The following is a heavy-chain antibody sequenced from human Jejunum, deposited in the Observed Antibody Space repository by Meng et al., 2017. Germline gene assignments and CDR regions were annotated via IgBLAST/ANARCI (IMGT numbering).Heavy chain of an antibody. CDR2: VYPDDSGT. Sequence: GESLKISCKGSGYSFSDYWIGWVRQMPGKGLEWMGMVYPDDSGTKYSPSFQGQVTISADKSISTASLQWSSLKASDTAMYYCARHPRGSYDRTRLFAFDIWGQGTMVTVSS. D-gene: IGHD3-16*01. V-gene: IGHV5-51*01. CDR1: GYSFSDYW. J-gene: IGHJ3*02. CDR3: ARHPRGSYDRTRLFAFDI.